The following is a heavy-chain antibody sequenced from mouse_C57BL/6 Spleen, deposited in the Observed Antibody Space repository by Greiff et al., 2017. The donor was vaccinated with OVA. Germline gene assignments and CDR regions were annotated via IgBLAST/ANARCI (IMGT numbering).Heavy chain of an antibody. CDR2: IYPGDGDT. V-gene: IGHV1-82*01. Sequence: VQLQQSGPELVKPGASVKISCKASGYAFSSSWMNWVKQRPGKGLEWIGRIYPGDGDTNYNGKFKGKATLTADKSSSTAYMQLSSLTSEDSAVYFCARWGGDYWGQGTSVTVSS. CDR1: GYAFSSSW. CDR3: ARWGGDY. J-gene: IGHJ4*01.